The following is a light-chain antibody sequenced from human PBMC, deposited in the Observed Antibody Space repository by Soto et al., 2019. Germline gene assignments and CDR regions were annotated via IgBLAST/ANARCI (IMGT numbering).Light chain of an antibody. Sequence: EVVMTQSPATLSVSPGERATLSCRASKRISSHLAWYQQRRCQAPRLLIYGSSTRAPGIPARFSGSVSETEFTLTISSLQSEDFAVYYCQHYNNWPPWTFGQGTKVEIK. J-gene: IGKJ1*01. CDR3: QHYNNWPPWT. V-gene: IGKV3-15*01. CDR2: GSS. CDR1: KRISSH.